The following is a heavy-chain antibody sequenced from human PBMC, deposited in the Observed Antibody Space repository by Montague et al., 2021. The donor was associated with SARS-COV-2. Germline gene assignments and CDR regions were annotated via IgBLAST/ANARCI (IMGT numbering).Heavy chain of an antibody. Sequence: SETLSLTCAVYGGSFSGYYWSWIRQPPGKGLDWIGEINHSGSINYNPSLKSRVTISVDTSKNQFSLKLSPVTAADTAVYYCARVPDYYDSSGYYFDAFDIWGQGTMVTVSS. J-gene: IGHJ3*02. CDR3: ARVPDYYDSSGYYFDAFDI. D-gene: IGHD3-22*01. CDR2: INHSGSI. CDR1: GGSFSGYY. V-gene: IGHV4-34*01.